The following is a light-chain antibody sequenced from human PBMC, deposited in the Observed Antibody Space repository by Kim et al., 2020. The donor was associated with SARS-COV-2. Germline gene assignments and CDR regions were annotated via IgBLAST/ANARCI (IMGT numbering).Light chain of an antibody. Sequence: EIVLTQSPGTLSLYPGERATLSCRASQSVSSSYLAWYQQKPGQAPRLLISGASSRATGIPDRFSGSGSGTDFTLTISRLEPEDFAVFYCHQYGSSPSTFGQGTKLEI. V-gene: IGKV3-20*01. CDR2: GAS. CDR1: QSVSSSY. J-gene: IGKJ2*02. CDR3: HQYGSSPST.